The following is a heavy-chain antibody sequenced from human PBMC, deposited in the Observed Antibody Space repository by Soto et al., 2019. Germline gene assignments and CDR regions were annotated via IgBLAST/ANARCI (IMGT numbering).Heavy chain of an antibody. CDR1: GFTFSSYE. D-gene: IGHD2-21*02. J-gene: IGHJ4*02. CDR3: GRDIGHAFDY. Sequence: EVQLVESGGGLVQPGGSLRLSCAASGFTFSSYEMNWVRQAPGKGLEWVSYISSSGSTIYYAGSVKGRFTISRDNAKNSLYLQMNSLRAEDTAVYYCGRDIGHAFDYWGQGTLVTVSS. V-gene: IGHV3-48*03. CDR2: ISSSGSTI.